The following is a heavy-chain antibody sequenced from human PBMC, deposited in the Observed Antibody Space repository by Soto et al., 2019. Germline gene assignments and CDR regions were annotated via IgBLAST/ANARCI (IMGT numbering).Heavy chain of an antibody. CDR1: GGSFSGYY. CDR2: INHSGST. V-gene: IGHV4-34*01. CDR3: AIDKITGLFDY. Sequence: QVQLQQWGAGLLKPSETLSLTCAVYGGSFSGYYWTWIRQPPGTGLEWIGEINHSGSTNYTPSLKRRVTIAGDTAKNQFSLKLTSVTAADTAVYSCAIDKITGLFDYCGQGTLVTVSS. J-gene: IGHJ4*02. D-gene: IGHD2-8*02.